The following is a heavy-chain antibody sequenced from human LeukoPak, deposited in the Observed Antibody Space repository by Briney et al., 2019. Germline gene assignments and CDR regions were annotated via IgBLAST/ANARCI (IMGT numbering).Heavy chain of an antibody. Sequence: TSETLSLTCTVSGASISSGDYYWGWIRQSPGKGLEWIGTIYYSGSTNYNPSLKGRVTISVDTSENQFSLRLSSVTATDTAVYYCVRRGQRLNPGLYYFDYWGQGTLVTVSS. CDR1: GASISSGDYY. CDR2: IYYSGST. CDR3: VRRGQRLNPGLYYFDY. V-gene: IGHV4-39*01. D-gene: IGHD6-25*01. J-gene: IGHJ4*02.